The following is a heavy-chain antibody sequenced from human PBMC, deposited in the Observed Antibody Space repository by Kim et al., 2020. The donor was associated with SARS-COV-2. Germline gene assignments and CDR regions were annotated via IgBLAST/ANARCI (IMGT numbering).Heavy chain of an antibody. V-gene: IGHV3-48*03. CDR1: GFTFSSYE. CDR2: ISSSGSTI. J-gene: IGHJ4*02. Sequence: GGSLRLSCAASGFTFSSYEMNWVRQAPGKGLEWVSYISSSGSTIYYADSVKGRFTISRDNAKNSLYLQMNSLRAEDTAVYYCARAGGYSYLGVVVVAATLDYWGQGTLVTVSS. D-gene: IGHD2-15*01. CDR3: ARAGGYSYLGVVVVAATLDY.